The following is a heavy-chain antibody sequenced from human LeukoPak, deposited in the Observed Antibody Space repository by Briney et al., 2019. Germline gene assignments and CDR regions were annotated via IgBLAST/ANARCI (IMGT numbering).Heavy chain of an antibody. J-gene: IGHJ4*02. V-gene: IGHV3-21*01. D-gene: IGHD5-18*01. CDR2: ISSSSSYI. Sequence: GGSLRLSCAASGFTFSSYSMNWVRQAPVKGLERVSSISSSSSYISYADSVKGRFTISRDNAKNSLYLQMNSLRAEDTAVYYRARDMGGYSYGYDYWGQGTLVTVPS. CDR3: ARDMGGYSYGYDY. CDR1: GFTFSSYS.